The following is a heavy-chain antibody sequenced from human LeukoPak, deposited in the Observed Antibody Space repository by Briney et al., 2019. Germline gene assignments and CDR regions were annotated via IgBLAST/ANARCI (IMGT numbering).Heavy chain of an antibody. CDR3: ARLSDTMVRGVSDWFDP. CDR1: GGSISSYY. CDR2: IYTSGST. Sequence: SETLSLTCTVSGGSISSYYWSWIRQPPGKGLEWIGYIYTSGSTNYNPSLKSRVTISVDTSKNRFSLKLSSVTAADTAVYYCARLSDTMVRGVSDWFDPWGQGTLVTVSS. D-gene: IGHD3-10*01. V-gene: IGHV4-4*09. J-gene: IGHJ5*02.